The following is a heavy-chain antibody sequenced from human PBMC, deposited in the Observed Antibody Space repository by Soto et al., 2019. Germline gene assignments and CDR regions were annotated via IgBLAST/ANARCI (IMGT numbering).Heavy chain of an antibody. D-gene: IGHD1-26*01. CDR2: IKGDGSEK. Sequence: GGSLRLSCVASGFTFSSSWMSWARQAPGKGLEWVANIKGDGSEKYYVDSVRGRFTVSRDNAKNSLYLQMNSLRPEDTAMYYCVRGLLWGQGTLVTVSS. CDR1: GFTFSSSW. J-gene: IGHJ4*02. V-gene: IGHV3-7*01. CDR3: VRGLL.